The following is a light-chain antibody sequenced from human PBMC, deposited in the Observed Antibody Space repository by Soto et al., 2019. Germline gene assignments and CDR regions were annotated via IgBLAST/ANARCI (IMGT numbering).Light chain of an antibody. J-gene: IGKJ5*01. CDR1: QSVGSN. CDR2: GSS. V-gene: IGKV3-15*01. Sequence: EIVMTQSPATLSLSPGERATLSCRASQSVGSNLAWFQQKPGQAPRLLIYGSSTRATGVPARFSGSGSGADFTLTISNLQSEDFAVYYCQQYTNWPPITFGQGTRLEIK. CDR3: QQYTNWPPIT.